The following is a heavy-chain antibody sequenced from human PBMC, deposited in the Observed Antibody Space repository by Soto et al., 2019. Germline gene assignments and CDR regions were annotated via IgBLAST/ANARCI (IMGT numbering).Heavy chain of an antibody. CDR2: INPSGGST. CDR3: ARDAHIVVVTAIRALGY. CDR1: GYTFTSYY. J-gene: IGHJ4*02. D-gene: IGHD2-21*02. Sequence: QVQLVQSGAEVKKPGASVKVSCKASGYTFTSYYMHWVRQAPGQGLEWMGIINPSGGSTSYAQKFQGRVTMTRDTSTSTVYMELSSLISEDTAVYYCARDAHIVVVTAIRALGYWGQGTLVTVSS. V-gene: IGHV1-46*01.